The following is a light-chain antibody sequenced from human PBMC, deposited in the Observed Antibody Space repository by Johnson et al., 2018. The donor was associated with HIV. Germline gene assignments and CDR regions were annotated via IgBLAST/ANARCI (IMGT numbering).Light chain of an antibody. CDR2: ENN. V-gene: IGLV1-51*02. J-gene: IGLJ1*01. Sequence: QSVLTQPPSVSAAPGKKVTISCSGSSSNIGNNYVSWYQQLPGTAPKLLIYENNKRPSGIPDRFSGSKSGTSATLGITRLHTGDEADYYCGTWDSSLSAYVFGPGTNVTVL. CDR1: SSNIGNNY. CDR3: GTWDSSLSAYV.